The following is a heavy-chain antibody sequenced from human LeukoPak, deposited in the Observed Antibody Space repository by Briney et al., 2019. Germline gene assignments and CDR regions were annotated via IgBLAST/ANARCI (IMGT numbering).Heavy chain of an antibody. J-gene: IGHJ5*02. CDR1: GGSFSGYS. Sequence: SETLSLTCAVSGGSFSGYSWTWIRQPPGQGLEWIGEIVHSGNTNYNPSLKSRVTISVDTSKNQFSLKLSSVTAADTAVYYCARGTVGYCSGGSCQGWFDPWGQGTLVTVSS. D-gene: IGHD2-15*01. CDR2: IVHSGNT. CDR3: ARGTVGYCSGGSCQGWFDP. V-gene: IGHV4-34*01.